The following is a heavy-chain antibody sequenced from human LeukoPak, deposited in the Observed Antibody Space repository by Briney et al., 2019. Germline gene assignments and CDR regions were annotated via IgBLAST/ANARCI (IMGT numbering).Heavy chain of an antibody. CDR2: ISGSGDNT. J-gene: IGHJ4*02. D-gene: IGHD3-10*01. V-gene: IGHV3-23*01. CDR3: ASRFMVRGVYYFDY. CDR1: GFTFSSYA. Sequence: GGSLRLSCAASGFTFSSYAMSWVRQAPGKGLEWVSAISGSGDNTNYADSVKGRFTISRDNSKNTLYLQMNSLRAEDTAVYYCASRFMVRGVYYFDYWGQGTLVTVSS.